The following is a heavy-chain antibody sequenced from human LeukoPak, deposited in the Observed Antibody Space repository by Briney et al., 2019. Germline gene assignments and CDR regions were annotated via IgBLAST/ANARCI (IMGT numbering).Heavy chain of an antibody. CDR2: ISGSNGNT. Sequence: ASVKVSCKAFGYTFTRYGVSWVRQAPGQGLEWIGWISGSNGNTNYAQNFQGRVTMTTDSSTSTAYMELRSLRSDDTAVYYCATDQDSGRYDWGQGTLVTVSS. J-gene: IGHJ4*02. CDR3: ATDQDSGRYD. CDR1: GYTFTRYG. D-gene: IGHD1-26*01. V-gene: IGHV1-18*01.